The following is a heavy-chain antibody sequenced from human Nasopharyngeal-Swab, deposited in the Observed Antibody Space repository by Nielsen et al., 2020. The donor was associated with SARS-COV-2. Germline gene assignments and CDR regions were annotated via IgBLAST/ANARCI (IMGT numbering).Heavy chain of an antibody. CDR3: ARDGLDYDFWSAYFMDV. CDR1: GFTFNNYN. J-gene: IGHJ6*02. Sequence: GGSLRLSCVASGFTFNNYNFNWVRQAPGKGLEWVSSISSSSSYIYYADSVKGRFTISRDNAKNSFSLQMNSLRAEDTAVYYCARDGLDYDFWSAYFMDVWGQGTTVTVSS. V-gene: IGHV3-21*01. CDR2: ISSSSSYI. D-gene: IGHD3-3*01.